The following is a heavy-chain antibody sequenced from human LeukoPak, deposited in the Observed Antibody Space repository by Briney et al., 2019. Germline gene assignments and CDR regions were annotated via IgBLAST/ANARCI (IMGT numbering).Heavy chain of an antibody. CDR2: INPNSGGT. V-gene: IGHV1-2*02. CDR3: ARHYGGNSAAAFDM. J-gene: IGHJ3*02. CDR1: GYTFTGYY. D-gene: IGHD4-23*01. Sequence: GASVKVSCKASGYTFTGYYMHWVRQAPGQGPEWMGWINPNSGGTNYAQKFQGRVTMTRDTSISTAYMELSRLRSDDTAVYYCARHYGGNSAAAFDMWGQGTMVTVSS.